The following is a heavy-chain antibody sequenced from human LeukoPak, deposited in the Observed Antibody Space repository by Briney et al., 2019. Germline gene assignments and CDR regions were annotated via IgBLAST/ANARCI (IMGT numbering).Heavy chain of an antibody. CDR1: GYTFTSYG. Sequence: ASVKVSCKASGYTFTSYGISWVRQAPGQGLEWMGWISAYNGNTNYAQKLQGRVTMTTDTSTSTAYMELRSLRSDDTAVYYCARDQGTYYDSSGHPLYYYYGMDVWGQGTTVTVSS. J-gene: IGHJ6*02. V-gene: IGHV1-18*01. CDR3: ARDQGTYYDSSGHPLYYYYGMDV. D-gene: IGHD3-22*01. CDR2: ISAYNGNT.